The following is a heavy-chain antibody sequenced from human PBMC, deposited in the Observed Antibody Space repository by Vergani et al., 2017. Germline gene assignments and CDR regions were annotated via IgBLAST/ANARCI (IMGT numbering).Heavy chain of an antibody. V-gene: IGHV1-18*01. J-gene: IGHJ6*02. CDR2: ISPYNGNT. Sequence: QVHLVQSGAEVKKPGASVKVSCKASVYTFISYGISWVRQAPGQGLEWMGWISPYNGNTNYAQKLQGRVTMTTDTSTSTAYMELRSLRSDDTAVFYCARDREDYNSSWFYYAMDVWGQGTTVTVSS. CDR3: ARDREDYNSSWFYYAMDV. D-gene: IGHD6-13*01. CDR1: VYTFISYG.